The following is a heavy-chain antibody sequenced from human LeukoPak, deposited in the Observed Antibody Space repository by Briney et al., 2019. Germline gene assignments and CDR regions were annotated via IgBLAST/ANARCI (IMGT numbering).Heavy chain of an antibody. Sequence: GGSLRLSCATSGFTFSSNAMHWVRQAPGKGLEWMAVISFDGSDKYYADSVKGRFTISRDDSKNTLYLQMNSLRTEDTAVYYCARGAGSGGYYDSNDYVSFDYWGQGTRVSVSS. CDR3: ARGAGSGGYYDSNDYVSFDY. CDR2: ISFDGSDK. J-gene: IGHJ4*02. V-gene: IGHV3-30*14. D-gene: IGHD3-22*01. CDR1: GFTFSSNA.